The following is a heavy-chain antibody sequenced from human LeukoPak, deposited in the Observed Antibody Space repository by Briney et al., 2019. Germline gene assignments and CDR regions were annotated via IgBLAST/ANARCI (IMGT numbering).Heavy chain of an antibody. CDR1: GFTFSSYG. J-gene: IGHJ4*02. Sequence: GGSLRLSCAASGFTFSSYGMHWVRQAPGKGLEWVAVISYDGSNKYFADSVKGRFTISRDNSKNTLYLQMNSLRAEDTAVYYCAKRRFDYWGQGTLVTVSS. CDR2: ISYDGSNK. V-gene: IGHV3-30*18. CDR3: AKRRFDY.